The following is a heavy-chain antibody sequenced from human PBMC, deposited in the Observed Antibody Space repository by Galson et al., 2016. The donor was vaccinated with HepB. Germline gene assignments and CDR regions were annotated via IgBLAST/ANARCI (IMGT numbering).Heavy chain of an antibody. CDR3: ATGGDSFTPLKY. CDR1: GGSITSGDYY. J-gene: IGHJ4*02. CDR2: IYYGGGT. Sequence: TLSLTCTVSGGSITSGDYYWTWIRQHPGKGLEWIGYIYYGGGTYYTPSLKNRVSMSVDTSKNQFSLKLRSVTAADPALDYSATGGDSFTPLKYGGQGTLVTISS. V-gene: IGHV4-31*03. D-gene: IGHD2-21*02.